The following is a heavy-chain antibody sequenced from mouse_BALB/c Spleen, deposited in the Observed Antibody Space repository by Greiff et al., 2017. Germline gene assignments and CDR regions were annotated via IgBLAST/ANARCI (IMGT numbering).Heavy chain of an antibody. CDR2: IYPGNVNT. V-gene: IGHV1S56*01. Sequence: VQLQQSGPELVKPGASVRISCKASGYTFTSYYIHWVKQRPGQGLEWIGWIYPGNVNTKYNEKFKGKATLTADKSSSTAYMQLSSLTSEDSAVYFGARSATVVEGAWFAYWGQGTLVTVSA. D-gene: IGHD1-1*01. J-gene: IGHJ3*01. CDR1: GYTFTSYY. CDR3: ARSATVVEGAWFAY.